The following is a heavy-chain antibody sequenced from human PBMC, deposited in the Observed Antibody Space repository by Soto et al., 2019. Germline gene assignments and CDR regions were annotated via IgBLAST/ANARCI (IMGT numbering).Heavy chain of an antibody. CDR1: GFTFSSYW. CDR3: ARATGADKEDY. V-gene: IGHV3-7*04. CDR2: IKEDGSER. Sequence: GGSLRLSCAASGFTFSSYWMSWVHQAPGKGLEWVANIKEDGSERYYVDSVKGRFTISRDNAKNSLYLQMNSLRAEDTAVYYCARATGADKEDYWGQGTLVTVSS. D-gene: IGHD3-10*01. J-gene: IGHJ4*02.